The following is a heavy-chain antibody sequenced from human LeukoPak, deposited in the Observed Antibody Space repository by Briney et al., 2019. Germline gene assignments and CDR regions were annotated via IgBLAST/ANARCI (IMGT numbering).Heavy chain of an antibody. CDR1: GFTFSSYA. D-gene: IGHD1-1*01. CDR3: ASLVQEGY. Sequence: GRSLRLSCAASGFTFSSYAMHWVRQAPGKGLERVAVISYDGSNKYYADSVKGRFTISRDNSKNTLYLQMNSLRAEDTAVYYCASLVQEGYWGQGTLVTVSS. CDR2: ISYDGSNK. V-gene: IGHV3-30*04. J-gene: IGHJ4*02.